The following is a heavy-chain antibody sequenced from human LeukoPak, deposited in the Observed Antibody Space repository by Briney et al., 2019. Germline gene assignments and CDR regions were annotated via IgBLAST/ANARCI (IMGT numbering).Heavy chain of an antibody. CDR1: GFTFSSYA. Sequence: QPGGSLRLSCAASGFTFSSYAMHWVRQAPGEGLEWVAVISYDGSNKYYADSVKGRFTISRDNSKNTLYLQMNSLRAEDTAVYYCARDYYDSSGYYGYFQHWGQGTLVTVSS. D-gene: IGHD3-22*01. CDR3: ARDYYDSSGYYGYFQH. V-gene: IGHV3-30*01. CDR2: ISYDGSNK. J-gene: IGHJ1*01.